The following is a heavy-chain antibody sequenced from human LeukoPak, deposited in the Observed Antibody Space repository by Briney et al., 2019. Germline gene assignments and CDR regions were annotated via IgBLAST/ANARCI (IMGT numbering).Heavy chain of an antibody. CDR3: ARATTVTLRFDY. CDR2: INPHSGDT. J-gene: IGHJ4*02. CDR1: GYTFTGYY. V-gene: IGHV1-2*02. Sequence: ASVKVSCKGSGYTFTGYYLHWVRQDPGQGLEWMGWINPHSGDTNYAQKFQGRVTMTTDTSISTAYMELSRLRSDDTAVYYCARATTVTLRFDYWGQGTLVTVSS. D-gene: IGHD4-17*01.